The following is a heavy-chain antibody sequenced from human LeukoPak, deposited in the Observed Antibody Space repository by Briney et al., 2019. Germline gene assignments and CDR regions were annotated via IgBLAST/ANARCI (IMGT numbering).Heavy chain of an antibody. J-gene: IGHJ5*02. CDR3: ARSGTGWLDP. CDR2: TYHGGNT. Sequence: SETLSLTRTVSGGSISSFYWTWIRQPPGKGLEWIASTYHGGNTYYNPSLESRVTISVDTSKNQFSLRLNSVTAADTAVYYCARSGTGWLDPWGQGTLVTVSS. V-gene: IGHV4-59*05. D-gene: IGHD1-14*01. CDR1: GGSISSFY.